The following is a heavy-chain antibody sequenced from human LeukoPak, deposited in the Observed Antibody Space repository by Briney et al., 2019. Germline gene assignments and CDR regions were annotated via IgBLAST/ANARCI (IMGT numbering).Heavy chain of an antibody. V-gene: IGHV1-69*06. J-gene: IGHJ4*02. CDR1: GGTFSSYA. D-gene: IGHD5-18*01. Sequence: ASVKVSCKASGGTFSSYAISWVRQAPGQGLEWMGGIIPIFGTANYAQKFQGRVTITADKSTSTAYMELSSLRSEDTAVYYCASRPDTAMDPGGVWGQGTLVTVSS. CDR2: IIPIFGTA. CDR3: ASRPDTAMDPGGV.